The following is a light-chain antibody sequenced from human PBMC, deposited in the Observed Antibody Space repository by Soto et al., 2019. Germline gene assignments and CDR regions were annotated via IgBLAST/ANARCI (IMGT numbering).Light chain of an antibody. Sequence: EIVLTQSPGTLSLSPGGRATPSCRASQSGCSRLLAWYQQKPGQASRLLLYGGSSRATGIPDRFSGSGSGTDFTLTISRLEPEDFAVYYCQQFGSSPLFTFGPGTKVDVK. V-gene: IGKV3-20*01. CDR3: QQFGSSPLFT. CDR2: GGS. CDR1: QSGCSRL. J-gene: IGKJ3*01.